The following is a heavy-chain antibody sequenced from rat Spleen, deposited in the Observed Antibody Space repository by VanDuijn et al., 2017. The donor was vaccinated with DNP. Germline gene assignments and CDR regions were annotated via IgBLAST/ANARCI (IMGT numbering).Heavy chain of an antibody. CDR1: GFTFSDYN. CDR3: ARGSTSIYWYFDF. V-gene: IGHV5-7*01. D-gene: IGHD3-1*01. Sequence: EVQLVESGGGLVQPGRSLKLSCAASGFTFSDYNMAWVRQAPKRGLEWVATISATGGSTSYRDSVKGRFTISRNNAKSSLYLQMNSLKSEDTATYYCARGSTSIYWYFDFWGPGTMVTVSS. J-gene: IGHJ1*01. CDR2: ISATGGST.